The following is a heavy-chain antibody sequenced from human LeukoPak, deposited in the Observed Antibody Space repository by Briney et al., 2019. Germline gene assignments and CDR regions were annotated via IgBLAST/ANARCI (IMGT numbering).Heavy chain of an antibody. Sequence: SETLSLTCAVYGGSFSGYYWSWIRQPPGKGLEWIGEINHSGSTNYNPSLKSRVTISVDKSKNQFSLKLSSVTAADTAVYYCARGAGYSSSWYYYYYYYMDVWGKGTTVTVSS. CDR1: GGSFSGYY. D-gene: IGHD6-13*01. CDR3: ARGAGYSSSWYYYYYYYMDV. J-gene: IGHJ6*03. CDR2: INHSGST. V-gene: IGHV4-34*01.